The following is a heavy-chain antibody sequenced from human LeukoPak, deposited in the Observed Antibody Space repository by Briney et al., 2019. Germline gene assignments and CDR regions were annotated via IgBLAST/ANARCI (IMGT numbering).Heavy chain of an antibody. D-gene: IGHD3-10*01. CDR3: ARCLRNAPMVYDY. Sequence: PGGSLRLSCAASGFTFSSYWMHWVRQAPGKGLGWVSRINSDGSSTSYADSVKGRFTISRDNAKNTLYLQMNSLRAEDTAVYYCARCLRNAPMVYDYWGQGTLVTVSS. V-gene: IGHV3-74*01. CDR2: INSDGSST. CDR1: GFTFSSYW. J-gene: IGHJ4*02.